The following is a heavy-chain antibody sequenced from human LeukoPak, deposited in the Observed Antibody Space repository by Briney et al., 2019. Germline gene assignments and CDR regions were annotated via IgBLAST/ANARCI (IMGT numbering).Heavy chain of an antibody. CDR2: TWYDGSNK. CDR1: GFTFSSYG. D-gene: IGHD2-8*01. CDR3: ARDRYCTNGVCYYFDY. V-gene: IGHV3-33*01. Sequence: GRSLRLSCAASGFTFSSYGMHWVRQAPGKGLEWVAVTWYDGSNKYYADSVKGRFTISRDNSKNTLYLQMNSLRAEDTAVYYCARDRYCTNGVCYYFDYWGQGTLVTVSS. J-gene: IGHJ4*02.